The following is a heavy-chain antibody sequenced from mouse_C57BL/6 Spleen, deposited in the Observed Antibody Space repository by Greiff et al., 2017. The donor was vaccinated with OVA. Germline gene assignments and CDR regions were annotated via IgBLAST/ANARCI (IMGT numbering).Heavy chain of an antibody. J-gene: IGHJ3*01. D-gene: IGHD1-1*01. V-gene: IGHV1-61*01. CDR1: GYTFTSYW. CDR3: ARKANYYGSSSFAY. Sequence: VQLQQSGAELVRPGSSVKLSCKASGYTFTSYWMDWVKQRPGQGLEWIGNIYPSDSETHYNQKFKDKATLTVDKSSSTAYMQLSSLTSEDSAVYYCARKANYYGSSSFAYWGQGTLVTVSA. CDR2: IYPSDSET.